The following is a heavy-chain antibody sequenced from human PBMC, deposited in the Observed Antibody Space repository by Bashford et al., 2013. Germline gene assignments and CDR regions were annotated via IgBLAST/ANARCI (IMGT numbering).Heavy chain of an antibody. V-gene: IGHV4-39*01. CDR2: IYYSGGT. J-gene: IGHJ6*02. CDR3: ARGNGYCSGGGCYGRTYYYGMDV. D-gene: IGHD2-15*01. Sequence: SSETLSLTCIVSGGSIRSISYYWGWIRQPPGKGLEWIGAIYYSGGTYYNPSLESRVTISIDTSKNQFSLKFNSVTAADTAVYYCARGNGYCSGGGCYGRTYYYGMDVWGQGTTVTVSS. CDR1: GGSIRSISYY.